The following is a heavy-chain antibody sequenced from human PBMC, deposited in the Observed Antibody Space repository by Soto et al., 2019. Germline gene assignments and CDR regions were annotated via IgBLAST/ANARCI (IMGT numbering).Heavy chain of an antibody. D-gene: IGHD2-8*01. V-gene: IGHV4-59*01. Sequence: SETLSITCTVSGGSISSYYWSWIRQPPGKGLEWIGYIYYSGSTNYNPSLKSRVTISVDTSKNQFSLKLSSVTAADTAVYYCAVSTGVDDIDYWGQGTLVTVS. CDR2: IYYSGST. CDR1: GGSISSYY. CDR3: AVSTGVDDIDY. J-gene: IGHJ4*02.